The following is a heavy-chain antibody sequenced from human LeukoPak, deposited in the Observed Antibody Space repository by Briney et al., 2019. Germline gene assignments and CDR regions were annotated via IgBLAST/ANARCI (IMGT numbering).Heavy chain of an antibody. J-gene: IGHJ4*02. Sequence: SETLSLTCTVSGGSISSYYWSWIRQPPGKGLEWIGYIYYSGSTNYNPSLKSLVTISVDTSKNQFSLKLSSVTAADTAVYYCARHRPGIAAAVSLDYWGQGTLVTVSS. CDR1: GGSISSYY. D-gene: IGHD6-13*01. CDR3: ARHRPGIAAAVSLDY. V-gene: IGHV4-59*08. CDR2: IYYSGST.